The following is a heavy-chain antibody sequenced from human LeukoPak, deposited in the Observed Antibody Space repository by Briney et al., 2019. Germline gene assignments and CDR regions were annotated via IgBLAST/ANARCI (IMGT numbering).Heavy chain of an antibody. D-gene: IGHD3-3*01. V-gene: IGHV3-48*01. CDR1: GFIFSTYG. CDR2: ISGGSSTI. J-gene: IGHJ4*02. CDR3: ARVIGRWSRD. Sequence: GGSLRLSCAGSGFIFSTYGMNWVRQAPGKGLEWVSYISGGSSTIYYADSVQGRFTISRDNAMNSVSLQMNSLRAEDSAVYYCARVIGRWSRDWGQGTLVTVSS.